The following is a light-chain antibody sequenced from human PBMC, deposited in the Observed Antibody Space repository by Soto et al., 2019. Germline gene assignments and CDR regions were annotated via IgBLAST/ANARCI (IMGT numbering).Light chain of an antibody. CDR2: DAS. CDR1: QTVRNNY. Sequence: EFVLTQSPGTLSLSPGERATLSCRASQTVRNNYLAWYQQKPGQAPRLLIYDASSRATGIPDRFSGGGSGTDFTLTISRLEPEDFAVYYCQQYGSSPWTFGRGTKVEIK. J-gene: IGKJ1*01. V-gene: IGKV3-20*01. CDR3: QQYGSSPWT.